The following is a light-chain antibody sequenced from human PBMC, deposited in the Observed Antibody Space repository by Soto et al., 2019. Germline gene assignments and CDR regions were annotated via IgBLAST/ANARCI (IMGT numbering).Light chain of an antibody. Sequence: ELVLTQSPGTLPLSPGQRATLSCVAIHSVTSNYLPWYQQKPGEASRILLYDASRRATGVPDRFSGSGFGTDFTLTISKVEPEDFAVYYCQQYGTPRSVTFGQGTRLEIK. J-gene: IGKJ5*01. V-gene: IGKV3-20*01. CDR2: DAS. CDR1: HSVTSNY. CDR3: QQYGTPRSVT.